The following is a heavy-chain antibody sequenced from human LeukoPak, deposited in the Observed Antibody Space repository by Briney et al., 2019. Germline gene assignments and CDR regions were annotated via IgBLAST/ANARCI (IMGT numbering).Heavy chain of an antibody. CDR1: GFTFSSYG. CDR2: ISYDGSNK. Sequence: GRSLRLSCAASGFTFSSYGMHWVRQAPGKGLEWVAVISYDGSNKYYADSVKGRFTISRDNSKNTLYLQMNSLRAEDTAVYYCYFSGYYYGVAFDIWGQGTVVTVSS. CDR3: YFSGYYYGVAFDI. V-gene: IGHV3-30*03. D-gene: IGHD3-22*01. J-gene: IGHJ3*02.